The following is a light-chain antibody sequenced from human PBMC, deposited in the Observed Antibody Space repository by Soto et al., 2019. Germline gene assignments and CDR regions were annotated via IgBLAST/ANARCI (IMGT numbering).Light chain of an antibody. CDR1: QDINNY. CDR3: QQYENLPT. Sequence: MQVTQSPSSLSAPVGARVTITCQASQDINNYLNWYQQKPGRAPKLLIYDASNLEAGVPSRFRGSGSGTDFTFTISRLQPEDIATYYCQQYENLPTFGQGTRLEIK. CDR2: DAS. V-gene: IGKV1-33*01. J-gene: IGKJ5*01.